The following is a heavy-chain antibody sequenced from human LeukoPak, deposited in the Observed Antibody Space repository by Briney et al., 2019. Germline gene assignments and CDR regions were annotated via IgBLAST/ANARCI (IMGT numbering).Heavy chain of an antibody. Sequence: ASVKVSCKASGGTFSSYAISWVRQAPGQGLELMGGSIPIFGTANYAQKFQGRVTITTDESTSTAYMELSSLRSEGTAVYYCARDRGSWYGVFDYWGQGTLVTVSS. CDR3: ARDRGSWYGVFDY. CDR2: SIPIFGTA. V-gene: IGHV1-69*05. D-gene: IGHD6-13*01. CDR1: GGTFSSYA. J-gene: IGHJ4*02.